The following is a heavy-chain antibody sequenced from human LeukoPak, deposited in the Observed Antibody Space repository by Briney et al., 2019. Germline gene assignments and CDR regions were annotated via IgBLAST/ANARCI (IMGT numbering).Heavy chain of an antibody. CDR3: ARNTITGYYYGMDV. CDR1: GFTFSSYS. D-gene: IGHD3-10*01. J-gene: IGHJ6*02. CDR2: ISSSSSYI. V-gene: IGHV3-21*01. Sequence: PGGSLRLSYAASGFTFSSYSMNWVRQAPGKGLEWVSSISSSSSYIYYADSVKGRFTISRDNAKNSLYLQMNSLRAEDTAVFYCARNTITGYYYGMDVWGQGTTVTVSS.